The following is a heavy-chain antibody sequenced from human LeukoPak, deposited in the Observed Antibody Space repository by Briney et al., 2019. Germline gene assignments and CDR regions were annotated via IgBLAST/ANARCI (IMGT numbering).Heavy chain of an antibody. V-gene: IGHV4-34*01. CDR1: GGSFSGYY. D-gene: IGHD4-17*01. Sequence: SETLSLTCAVYGGSFSGYYWSWIRQLPGKGLEWIGEINHSGSTNYNPSLKSRVTISVDTSKNQFSLKLSSVTAADTAVYCCAREDGDYWIWFDPWGQGTLVTISS. J-gene: IGHJ5*02. CDR3: AREDGDYWIWFDP. CDR2: INHSGST.